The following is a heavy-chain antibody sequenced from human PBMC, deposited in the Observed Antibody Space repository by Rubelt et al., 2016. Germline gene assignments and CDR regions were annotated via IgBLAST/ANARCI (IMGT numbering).Heavy chain of an antibody. CDR3: ARQGGSSGWYPFDY. V-gene: IGHV4-59*05. D-gene: IGHD6-19*01. Sequence: QVQLQESGPGLVKPSETLSLTCTVSGGSISSYYWSWIRQPPGKGLEWIGSIYYSGSTYYNPSLESRVTISVDTSKNQFSLKLSPVPAADTAVYYCARQGGSSGWYPFDYWGQGTLVTVSS. CDR1: GGSISSYY. J-gene: IGHJ4*02. CDR2: IYYSGST.